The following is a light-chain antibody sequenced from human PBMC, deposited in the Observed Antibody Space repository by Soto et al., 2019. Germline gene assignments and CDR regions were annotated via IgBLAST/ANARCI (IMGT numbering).Light chain of an antibody. V-gene: IGLV2-8*01. CDR2: EVN. Sequence: QSALTQPPSASGSPGQSVTISCTGTSSDVGSSNYVSWYQHHPGKAPKLMIYEVNKRPSGVPDRFSGSKSGNTASLTVSGLQAEDEADYYCSSYAGSSNVFGTGTKLTVL. J-gene: IGLJ1*01. CDR1: SSDVGSSNY. CDR3: SSYAGSSNV.